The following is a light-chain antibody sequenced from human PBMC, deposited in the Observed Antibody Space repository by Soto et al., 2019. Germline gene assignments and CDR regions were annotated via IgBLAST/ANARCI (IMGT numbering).Light chain of an antibody. CDR3: QKYDSAPRT. CDR2: DAS. V-gene: IGKV1-27*01. CDR1: QGISTY. J-gene: IGKJ1*01. Sequence: DIQMTQSPSSLSASVGDRVTITCRASQGISTYLAWYQQKPGKVPKVLIYDASTLQSGVPSRFSGSGSGTDFTLTISSLQPKDVATYYCQKYDSAPRTFGQGTKVEIK.